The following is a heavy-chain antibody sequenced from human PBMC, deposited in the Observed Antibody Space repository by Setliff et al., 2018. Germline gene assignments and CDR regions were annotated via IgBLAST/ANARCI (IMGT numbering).Heavy chain of an antibody. CDR1: GYSFTAYW. J-gene: IGHJ5*02. V-gene: IGHV5-10-1*01. Sequence: GESLKISCKGSGYSFTAYWINWVRQMPGKGLEWMGRIDPRDSYTNDNPSFQGHVTMSADKSINTAYLQLSSLKASDTAMYYCARDYQGGWFDPWGPGTLVTVSS. CDR3: ARDYQGGWFDP. CDR2: IDPRDSYT. D-gene: IGHD3-10*01.